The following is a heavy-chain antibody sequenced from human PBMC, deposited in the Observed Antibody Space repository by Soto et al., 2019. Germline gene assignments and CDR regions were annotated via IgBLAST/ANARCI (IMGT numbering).Heavy chain of an antibody. D-gene: IGHD3-3*02. V-gene: IGHV4-31*03. CDR2: NYYSGIT. J-gene: IGHJ3*02. CDR1: GGSISSGGYY. Sequence: PLEILSLTCTVSGGSISSGGYYWTWIRQHPGKGLEWIGYNYYSGITYYNPSLKSRVTISLDKSKNQFSLKLSSVTAADMAVYYCARVLGNDAFDIWGQGTMVTVSS. CDR3: ARVLGNDAFDI.